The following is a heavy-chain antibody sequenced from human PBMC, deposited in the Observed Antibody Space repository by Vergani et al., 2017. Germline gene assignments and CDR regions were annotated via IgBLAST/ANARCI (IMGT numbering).Heavy chain of an antibody. CDR1: GFKFSDHY. Sequence: LEESGGGSVKPGGSLSLSCAASGFKFSDHYMSWIRQAPGKGLEWVSHISPGTSTVSYTDSVTGRFTVSRDNDNNSLTLDMTTLRVEDTAVYYCAKKPGISTTRHYYAMDFWGQGTTVTVSS. V-gene: IGHV3-11*04. CDR2: ISPGTSTV. D-gene: IGHD1-1*01. CDR3: AKKPGISTTRHYYAMDF. J-gene: IGHJ6*02.